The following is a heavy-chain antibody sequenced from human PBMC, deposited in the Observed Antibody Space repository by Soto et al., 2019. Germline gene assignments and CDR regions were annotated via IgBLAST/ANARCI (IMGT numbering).Heavy chain of an antibody. D-gene: IGHD5-18*01. Sequence: QVQLVQSGAEVKKPGSSVKVSCKASGGTFSSYAISWVRQAPGQGLEWMGGIIPIFGTANYAQKFQGIVTITGDKARSTAYMELSSLRSEDTAVDYCARDLGTAMVHWGQGTLVTVSS. CDR3: ARDLGTAMVH. J-gene: IGHJ4*02. CDR2: IIPIFGTA. V-gene: IGHV1-69*06. CDR1: GGTFSSYA.